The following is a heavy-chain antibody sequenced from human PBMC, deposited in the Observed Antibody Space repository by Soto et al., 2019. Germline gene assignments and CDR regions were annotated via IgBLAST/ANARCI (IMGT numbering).Heavy chain of an antibody. Sequence: KSSETLSLTCTVSGGSIIISGYYWGWIRQPPGKGLEWIGSIYYYGSTNYNPSLKSRVTISIDTSKNQFSLKLTSVTAADTAVYYCARNLASHTNYYYGVDVWGQGTTVTVSS. J-gene: IGHJ6*02. CDR1: GGSIIISGYY. V-gene: IGHV4-39*01. CDR3: ARNLASHTNYYYGVDV. CDR2: IYYYGST. D-gene: IGHD1-1*01.